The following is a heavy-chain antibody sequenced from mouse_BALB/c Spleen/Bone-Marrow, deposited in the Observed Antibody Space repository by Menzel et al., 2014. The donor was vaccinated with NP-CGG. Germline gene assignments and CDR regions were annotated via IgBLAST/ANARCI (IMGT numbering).Heavy chain of an antibody. J-gene: IGHJ3*01. CDR2: ISGGGSCT. CDR3: ARHAYYDQTEVSFVY. V-gene: IGHV5-9-2*01. Sequence: EVHLVESGGGLVKSGGSLKLSCAASGFTFNSYGMSWVRQTPEKRLEWVATISGGGSCTFYPDSVKGRFTISRDNAKNNLYLQLSSLRSEDTALYYCARHAYYDQTEVSFVYWGQGTLVTVSA. D-gene: IGHD2-4*01. CDR1: GFTFNSYG.